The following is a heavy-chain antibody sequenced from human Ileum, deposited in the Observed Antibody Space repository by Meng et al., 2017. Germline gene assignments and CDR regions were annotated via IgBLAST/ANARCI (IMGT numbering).Heavy chain of an antibody. CDR2: EST. Sequence: VRLRESGPWLVRPSEIPSTICTVSGGSVSRAGYQWGWIRQTPGKGLEWIGYESTNYNPSLKSRVTISLDTSRNQFSLSLSSVTAADTAVYYCARDHMGSLDYWGQGILVTVSS. CDR3: ARDHMGSLDY. V-gene: IGHV4-61*08. CDR1: GGSVSRAGYQ. D-gene: IGHD1-26*01. J-gene: IGHJ4*02.